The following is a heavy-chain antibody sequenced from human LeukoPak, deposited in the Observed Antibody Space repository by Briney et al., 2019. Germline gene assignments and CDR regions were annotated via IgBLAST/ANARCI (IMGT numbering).Heavy chain of an antibody. CDR1: GFTFSRYS. Sequence: GGSLRLSCSASGFTFSRYSMNWVRQAPGKGLEWISYISNDNITIYYADSVKGRFTIPRDNAENSLFLQMNSLRAGDTAVYYCAARGIYYDTRGYSNFDSWGQGTLVIVSS. V-gene: IGHV3-48*01. CDR3: AARGIYYDTRGYSNFDS. CDR2: ISNDNITI. D-gene: IGHD3-22*01. J-gene: IGHJ4*02.